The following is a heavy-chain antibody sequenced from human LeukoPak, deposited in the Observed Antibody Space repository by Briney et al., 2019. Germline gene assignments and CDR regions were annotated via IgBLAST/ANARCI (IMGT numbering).Heavy chain of an antibody. CDR1: GLTFSSHW. CDR2: INQDGSEK. V-gene: IGHV3-7*01. J-gene: IGHJ4*02. Sequence: GGSLRLSCAASGLTFSSHWMSWVRQAPGKGLEWVANINQDGSEKNYVDSVKGRFTISRDNAKNSLYLQMNSLRAEDTAVYYCARDGVRDGLYFDYWGQGTLVTVSS. D-gene: IGHD5-24*01. CDR3: ARDGVRDGLYFDY.